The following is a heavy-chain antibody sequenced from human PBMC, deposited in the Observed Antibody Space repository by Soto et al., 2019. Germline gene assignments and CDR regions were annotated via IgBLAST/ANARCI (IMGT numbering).Heavy chain of an antibody. CDR3: ARDGPLEGYCSSTSCYGLDY. V-gene: IGHV4-31*03. Sequence: QVPLQESGPGLVKPSQTLSLTCTVSGGSISSGGYYWSWIRQHPGKGLEWIGYIYYSGSTYYNPSLKSRVTISVDTSKNQFSLKLSSVTAADTAVYYCARDGPLEGYCSSTSCYGLDYWGQGTLVTVSS. CDR2: IYYSGST. J-gene: IGHJ4*02. CDR1: GGSISSGGYY. D-gene: IGHD2-2*01.